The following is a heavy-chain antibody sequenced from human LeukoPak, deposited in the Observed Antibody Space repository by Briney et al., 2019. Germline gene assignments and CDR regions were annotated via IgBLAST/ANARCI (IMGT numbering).Heavy chain of an antibody. CDR1: GYTFTGYY. D-gene: IGHD2-2*01. J-gene: IGHJ3*02. V-gene: IGHV1-2*02. Sequence: EASVKVSCKASGYTFTGYYMHWVRQAPGQGLEWMGWINPNSGGTNYAQKFQGRVTMTRDTSISTAYMELSRLRPDDTAVYYCERYCSSTSCEGAFDIWGQGTMVTVSS. CDR2: INPNSGGT. CDR3: ERYCSSTSCEGAFDI.